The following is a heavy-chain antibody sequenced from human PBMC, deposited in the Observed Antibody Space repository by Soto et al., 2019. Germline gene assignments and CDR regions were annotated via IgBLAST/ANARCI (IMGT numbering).Heavy chain of an antibody. D-gene: IGHD2-2*01. CDR2: IIPIVGTG. J-gene: IGHJ6*02. CDR1: GGTFSNYA. Sequence: QVQLVQSGAEVWKPGSSVPVSCKASGGTFSNYAISWVRQAPGQGLEWMGGIIPIVGTGSYAQKFQGRVTITADEPTTTAYMELSSLRFEDTAVYYCARVVILVPTASTHYYYHMDVWGPGTTVTVSS. CDR3: ARVVILVPTASTHYYYHMDV. V-gene: IGHV1-69*01.